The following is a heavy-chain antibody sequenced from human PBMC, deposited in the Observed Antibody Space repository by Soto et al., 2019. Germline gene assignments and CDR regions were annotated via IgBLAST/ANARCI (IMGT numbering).Heavy chain of an antibody. CDR2: IKGDGSST. J-gene: IGHJ6*02. CDR1: GFTFSTYW. Sequence: LGGSLRLSCAASGFTFSTYWMHWVRQAPGTGLEWVSRIKGDGSSTSYADSVKGRFTISRDNAKNTLYLQMNSLGAEDTAVYWCARGIRNYYGVDVWGQGTTVTVSS. CDR3: ARGIRNYYGVDV. V-gene: IGHV3-74*01.